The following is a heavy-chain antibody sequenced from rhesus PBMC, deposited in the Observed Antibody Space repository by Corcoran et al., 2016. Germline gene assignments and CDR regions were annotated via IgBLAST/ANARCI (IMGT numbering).Heavy chain of an antibody. V-gene: IGHV3-100*01. D-gene: IGHD4-35*01. CDR3: TSSGNYAYYGLDS. J-gene: IGHJ6*01. CDR2: INSGVTI. CDR1: GFTFSSYW. Sequence: EVQLVESGGGLAKPGGSLRLSCAASGFTFSSYWMNWVRQAPGKGLEGVSAINSGVTIYYADSVKGRVTISRDNAKNSLFLQMNSLRAEDTAVYYCTSSGNYAYYGLDSWGQGVVVTVSS.